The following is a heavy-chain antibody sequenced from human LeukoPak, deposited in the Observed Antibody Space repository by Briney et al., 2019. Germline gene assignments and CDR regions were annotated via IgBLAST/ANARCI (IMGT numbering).Heavy chain of an antibody. V-gene: IGHV3-23*01. D-gene: IGHD3-3*01. CDR1: GFTFRNYA. Sequence: GGSLRLSCAASGFTFRNYAMAWVRQAQGKGLECVSAISGSGDSVRYADSVKGRFTISRDNSKNTLYLQMNNLRAEDTALYYCARDFWANHYYYGMDVGGQGTTVTVSS. CDR3: ARDFWANHYYYGMDV. J-gene: IGHJ6*02. CDR2: ISGSGDSV.